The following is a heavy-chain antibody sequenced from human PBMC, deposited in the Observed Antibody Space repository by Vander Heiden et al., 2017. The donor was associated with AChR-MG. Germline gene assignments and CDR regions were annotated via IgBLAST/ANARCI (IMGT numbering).Heavy chain of an antibody. CDR2: ISGSGGST. CDR3: AKGVVVAARWFEF. D-gene: IGHD2-15*01. CDR1: GSTFSRYA. V-gene: IGHV3-23*01. J-gene: IGHJ4*02. Sequence: EVQLLESGGGLVQPGGSLRLSCAASGSTFSRYAMSWVRQTPGKGLEWVSAISGSGGSTYYADSVKGRFTISRDNSKNTLYLQMNSLRAEDTAVYYCAKGVVVAARWFEFWGQGTLVTVSS.